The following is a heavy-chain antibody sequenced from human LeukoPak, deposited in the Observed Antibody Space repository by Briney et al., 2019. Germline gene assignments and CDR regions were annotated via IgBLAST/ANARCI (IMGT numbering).Heavy chain of an antibody. CDR1: GFTFSSYG. J-gene: IGHJ6*02. CDR2: ISYDGSNK. CDR3: AKIATINYYGMDV. D-gene: IGHD5-12*01. Sequence: QPGGPLRLSCAASGFTFSSYGMHWVRQAPGKGLEWVAVISYDGSNKYYADSVKGRCTISRDNSKNTLYLQMNSLRAEDTAVYYCAKIATINYYGMDVWGQGTTVTVSS. V-gene: IGHV3-30*18.